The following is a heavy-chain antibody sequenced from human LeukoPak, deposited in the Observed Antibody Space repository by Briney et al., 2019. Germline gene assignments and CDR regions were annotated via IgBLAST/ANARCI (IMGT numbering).Heavy chain of an antibody. D-gene: IGHD4-17*01. CDR2: ISGSGGST. J-gene: IGHJ4*02. CDR1: GFTFSSYA. CDR3: AKEGYLYGDRAARY. V-gene: IGHV3-23*01. Sequence: PGGSLRLSCAASGFTFSSYAMSWVRQAPGKGLEWASAISGSGGSTYYADSVKGRFTISRDNSKNTLYLQMNSLRAEDTAVYYCAKEGYLYGDRAARYWGQGTLVTVSS.